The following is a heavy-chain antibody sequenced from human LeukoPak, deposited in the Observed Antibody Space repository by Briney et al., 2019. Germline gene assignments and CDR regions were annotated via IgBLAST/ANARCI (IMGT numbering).Heavy chain of an antibody. CDR2: INHSGST. Sequence: PSETLSLTCAVYGGPFSGYYWSWIRQPPGKGLEWIGEINHSGSTNYNPSLKSRVTISVDTSKNQFSLKLSSVTAADTAVYYCARTTEGYCRGRSCYSYYYYMDVWGKGTTVTVSS. V-gene: IGHV4-34*01. D-gene: IGHD2-15*01. CDR3: ARTTEGYCRGRSCYSYYYYMDV. J-gene: IGHJ6*03. CDR1: GGPFSGYY.